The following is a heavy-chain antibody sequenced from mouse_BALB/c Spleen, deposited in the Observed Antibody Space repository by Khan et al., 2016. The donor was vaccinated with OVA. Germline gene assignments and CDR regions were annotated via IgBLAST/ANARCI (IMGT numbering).Heavy chain of an antibody. CDR2: IDPFSGGT. Sequence: VQLKQSGPELMKPGASVKISCKASGYSFTSYYIHWVMQSHGTSLEWIGYIDPFSGGTTYNQKFKGQATWTVDKSSSTAYIRLSNLTSEDSAVYYCTRHVYVAWFTYWGQGTLVTVSA. J-gene: IGHJ3*01. D-gene: IGHD2-14*01. CDR3: TRHVYVAWFTY. V-gene: IGHV1S135*01. CDR1: GYSFTSYY.